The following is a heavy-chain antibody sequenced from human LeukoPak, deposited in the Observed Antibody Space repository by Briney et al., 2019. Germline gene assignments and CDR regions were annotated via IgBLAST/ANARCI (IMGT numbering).Heavy chain of an antibody. Sequence: SETLSLTCAVYGGSFSGYYWSWIRQPPGKGLEWIWEINHSGSTNYNPSLKSRVTISVDTSKNQFSLKLSSVTAADTAVYYCARGRGYPEFDYWGQGTLVTVSS. V-gene: IGHV4-34*01. J-gene: IGHJ4*02. CDR1: GGSFSGYY. D-gene: IGHD3-10*01. CDR3: ARGRGYPEFDY. CDR2: INHSGST.